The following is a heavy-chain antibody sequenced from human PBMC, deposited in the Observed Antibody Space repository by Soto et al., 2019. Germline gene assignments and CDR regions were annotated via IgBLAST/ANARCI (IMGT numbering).Heavy chain of an antibody. J-gene: IGHJ5*02. CDR3: AREYSYHFDP. D-gene: IGHD5-18*01. V-gene: IGHV4-4*07. Sequence: SETLSLTCTVSGDSISGYHWSWIRQPAGEGLQWIGRIYSSGGTNYSPSLKSRVSMSADTSKNQFSLKLSSVTAADTAVYYCAREYSYHFDPWGQGTLDTVSS. CDR1: GDSISGYH. CDR2: IYSSGGT.